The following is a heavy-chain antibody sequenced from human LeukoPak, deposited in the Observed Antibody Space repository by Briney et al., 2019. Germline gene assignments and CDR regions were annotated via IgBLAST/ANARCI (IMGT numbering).Heavy chain of an antibody. D-gene: IGHD2-15*01. Sequence: SETLSLTCAVYGGSFNDYYWTWIRQSPGKGLEWIGEINHSGSTSYNPSLKSRVTISVDTSKNQFSLKLSSVTAADTAVYYCARRGGYCSGGSCYVYWGQGTLVTVSS. V-gene: IGHV4-34*01. J-gene: IGHJ4*02. CDR3: ARRGGYCSGGSCYVY. CDR1: GGSFNDYY. CDR2: INHSGST.